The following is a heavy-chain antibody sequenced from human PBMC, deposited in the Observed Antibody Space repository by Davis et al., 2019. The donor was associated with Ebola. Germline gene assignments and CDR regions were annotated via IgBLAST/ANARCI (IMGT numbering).Heavy chain of an antibody. D-gene: IGHD3-3*01. CDR1: GFTFINTR. V-gene: IGHV3-15*07. CDR3: TTDLVWSGHHDY. Sequence: GGSLRLSCATSGFTFINTRMNWVRQAPGKGLEWVGRIAIEAENKTTDNSASLKGRFILSRDDSKRTLYLKMSSLKAEDTAVYYCTTDLVWSGHHDYWGQGTLVTVSS. CDR2: IAIEAENKTT. J-gene: IGHJ4*02.